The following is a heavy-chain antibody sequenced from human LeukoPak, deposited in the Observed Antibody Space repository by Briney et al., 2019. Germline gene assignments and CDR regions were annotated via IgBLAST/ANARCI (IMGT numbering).Heavy chain of an antibody. V-gene: IGHV4-59*01. CDR3: ARDRGSSGWFYFDY. Sequence: SETLSLTCTVSGGSISSYYWSWIRQPPGKGLEWIGYIHYSRTTKYNPSLKSRVAISVDTSKNQFSLMLTSLTAADTAVYYCARDRGSSGWFYFDYWGQGTLVTVSS. D-gene: IGHD6-19*01. CDR1: GGSISSYY. J-gene: IGHJ4*02. CDR2: IHYSRTT.